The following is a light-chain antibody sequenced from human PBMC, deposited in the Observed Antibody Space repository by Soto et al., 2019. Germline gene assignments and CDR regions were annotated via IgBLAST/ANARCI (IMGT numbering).Light chain of an antibody. CDR3: QVWDSSTARV. CDR1: NIGSKN. J-gene: IGLJ3*02. Sequence: SYELTQPLSVSVALGQTARITSGGNNIGSKNVYWYQQKPGPAPVLVIYRDSNRPSGIPERFSGSNSGNTATLTISRAQAGDEADYYCQVWDSSTARVFGGGTKLTVL. V-gene: IGLV3-9*01. CDR2: RDS.